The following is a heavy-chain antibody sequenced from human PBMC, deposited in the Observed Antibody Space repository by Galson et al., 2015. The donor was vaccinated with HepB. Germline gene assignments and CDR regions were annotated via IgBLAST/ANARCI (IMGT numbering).Heavy chain of an antibody. Sequence: SLRLSCAVTGFIFSDYYMTWIRQAPGKGLEWVSFISSSSLYTTYADSVKGRFTISRDNAKNSLFLQMNSLRAEDTAVYYCARALRPAYSGPVAYWGQGTLVTVSS. CDR1: GFIFSDYY. J-gene: IGHJ4*02. CDR2: ISSSSLYT. CDR3: ARALRPAYSGPVAY. D-gene: IGHD5-12*01. V-gene: IGHV3-11*06.